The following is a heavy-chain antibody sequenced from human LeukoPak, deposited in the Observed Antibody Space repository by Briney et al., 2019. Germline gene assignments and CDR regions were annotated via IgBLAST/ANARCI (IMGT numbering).Heavy chain of an antibody. V-gene: IGHV4-59*01. CDR1: GGSISSYY. CDR3: ARDGDFEDGSGSYYTMDV. Sequence: SETLSLTCTVSGGSISSYYWSWIRQPPGKGLEWMGYIYYSGSTNYNPSLKSRVTISVDTSKNQFSLKLSSVTAADTAVYYCARDGDFEDGSGSYYTMDVWGQGTTVTVSS. J-gene: IGHJ6*02. D-gene: IGHD3-10*01. CDR2: IYYSGST.